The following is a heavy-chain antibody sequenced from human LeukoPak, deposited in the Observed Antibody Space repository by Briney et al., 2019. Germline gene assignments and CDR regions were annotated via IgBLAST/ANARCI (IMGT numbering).Heavy chain of an antibody. CDR3: ARLPVAYSGMDV. V-gene: IGHV4-4*07. Sequence: PSETLSLTCTVSGGSISSYYWSWIRQPAGKGLEWIGRIYTSGSTNYSPSLKSRVTILVDTSNNQFSLKLSSVTAADTAVYYCARLPVAYSGMDVWGQGTAVTVSS. CDR1: GGSISSYY. J-gene: IGHJ6*02. D-gene: IGHD2-21*01. CDR2: IYTSGST.